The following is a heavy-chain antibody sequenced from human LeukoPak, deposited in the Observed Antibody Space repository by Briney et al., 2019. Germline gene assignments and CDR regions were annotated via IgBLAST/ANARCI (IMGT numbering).Heavy chain of an antibody. J-gene: IGHJ5*02. D-gene: IGHD3-16*01. CDR1: GYTLTELS. V-gene: IGHV1-24*01. Sequence: SSVKVSCQVCGYTLTELSLHWVRQAPGKEGEWMGGFDPEDGVTIYAQKFQGRVTMTEDTSTDTAYMELSSLRSEDTAVYYCATLPVTWGSAVRWFDPWGEGTLVTVSS. CDR3: ATLPVTWGSAVRWFDP. CDR2: FDPEDGVT.